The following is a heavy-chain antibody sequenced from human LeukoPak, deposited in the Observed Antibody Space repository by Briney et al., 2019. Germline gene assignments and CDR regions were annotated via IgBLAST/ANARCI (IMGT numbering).Heavy chain of an antibody. Sequence: ASVKVSCQASGSTFTGYYMHWVRQAPGQGLEWMGWINPNSGGTNYAQKFQGRVTMTRDTSISTAYMELSRLRSDDTAVYYCARVPSGYSYWYFDLWGRGTLVTVSS. J-gene: IGHJ2*01. CDR3: ARVPSGYSYWYFDL. CDR1: GSTFTGYY. CDR2: INPNSGGT. D-gene: IGHD3-22*01. V-gene: IGHV1-2*02.